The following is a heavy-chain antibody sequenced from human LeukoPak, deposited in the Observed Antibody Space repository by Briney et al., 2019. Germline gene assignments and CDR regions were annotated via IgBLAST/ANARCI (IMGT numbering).Heavy chain of an antibody. J-gene: IGHJ4*02. Sequence: SETLSLTCAVYGGSFSGYYWSWIRQPPGKGPEWIGEINHSGSTSYNPSLTSRVTISRDMSKNQFALKLSSVSAADTAVYYCARYRDGDRDISLDIWGQGTLVTVSS. CDR3: ARYRDGDRDISLDI. V-gene: IGHV4-34*01. D-gene: IGHD4-17*01. CDR2: INHSGST. CDR1: GGSFSGYY.